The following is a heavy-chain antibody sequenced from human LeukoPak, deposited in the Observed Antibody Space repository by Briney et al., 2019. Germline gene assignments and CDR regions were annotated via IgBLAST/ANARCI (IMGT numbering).Heavy chain of an antibody. CDR3: ARDRAYSSSSPFDY. CDR2: IYYTGST. Sequence: SETLSLTCSVCGGSISSLYWSWIRQPPGKGLEWIGYIYYTGSTNYNPSLKSRVTMFVDMSKNQFSLRLSSVTAADTAVYYCARDRAYSSSSPFDYWGQGTLVTVSS. CDR1: GGSISSLY. D-gene: IGHD6-6*01. J-gene: IGHJ4*02. V-gene: IGHV4-59*12.